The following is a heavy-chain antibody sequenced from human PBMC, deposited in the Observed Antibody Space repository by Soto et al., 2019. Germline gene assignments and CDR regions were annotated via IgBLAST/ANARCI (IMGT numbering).Heavy chain of an antibody. CDR1: GASISTGGYS. V-gene: IGHV4-30-2*01. J-gene: IGHJ5*02. Sequence: LSLTCIVSGASISTGGYSWSWIRQPPGKGPEWIGYIYESGRTYYKPSLKSRASISMDKSRNQFSVRSTSVTAADTAVYFCARGDRYSGSFSDYFDPWGQGTLVTVSS. D-gene: IGHD1-26*01. CDR3: ARGDRYSGSFSDYFDP. CDR2: IYESGRT.